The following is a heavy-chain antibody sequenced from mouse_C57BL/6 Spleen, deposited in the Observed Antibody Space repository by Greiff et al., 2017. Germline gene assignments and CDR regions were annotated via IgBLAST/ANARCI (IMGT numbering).Heavy chain of an antibody. CDR3: ARRVNWERGYFDD. Sequence: QVQLQQPGAELVKPGASVKLSCKASGYTFTSYWMHWVKQRPGQGLEWIGMIHPNSGSTNYNEKFKSKATLTVDKSSSTAYMQLSSLTSEDSAVYYCARRVNWERGYFDDWGQGTTLTVSS. CDR2: IHPNSGST. CDR1: GYTFTSYW. V-gene: IGHV1-64*01. J-gene: IGHJ2*01. D-gene: IGHD4-1*01.